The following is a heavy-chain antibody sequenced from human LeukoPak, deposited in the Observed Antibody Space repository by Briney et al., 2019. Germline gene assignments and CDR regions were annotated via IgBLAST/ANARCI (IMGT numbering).Heavy chain of an antibody. CDR3: AKMFSSVDS. Sequence: PGGSLRLSCAASGFTLNNYPMSWVRQAPGKGLEWVSAITSGGDSTYYADSVKGRFTISRDNSKNTLYLQMNGLRAEDTAEYYCAKMFSSVDSWGQGTLVTVSS. J-gene: IGHJ5*01. D-gene: IGHD3-10*02. CDR1: GFTLNNYP. V-gene: IGHV3-23*01. CDR2: ITSGGDST.